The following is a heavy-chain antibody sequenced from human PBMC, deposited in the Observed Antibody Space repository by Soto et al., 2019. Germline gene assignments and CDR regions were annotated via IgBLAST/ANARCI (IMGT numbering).Heavy chain of an antibody. Sequence: SETLSLTRTVSGGSISSYYWSWIRQPPGKGLEWIGEIYHSGSTNYNPSIKSRVNISVDKSKNQFSLKLSSVTAADTAVYYCARVSGSYYYGMDVWGQGTTVTVSS. CDR3: ARVSGSYYYGMDV. J-gene: IGHJ6*02. D-gene: IGHD1-26*01. CDR2: IYHSGST. CDR1: GGSISSYY. V-gene: IGHV4-59*12.